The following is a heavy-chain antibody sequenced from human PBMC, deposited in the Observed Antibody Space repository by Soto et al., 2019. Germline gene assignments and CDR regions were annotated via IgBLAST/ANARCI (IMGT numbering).Heavy chain of an antibody. CDR3: ARDLGYYYDSSGYYDY. CDR1: GGTFSSYA. D-gene: IGHD3-22*01. J-gene: IGHJ4*02. V-gene: IGHV1-69*13. CDR2: IIPIFGTA. Sequence: ASVKVSCKASGGTFSSYAISWVRQAPGQGLEWMGGIIPIFGTANYAQKFQGRVTITADESTSTAYMELSSPRSEDTAVYYCARDLGYYYDSSGYYDYWGQGTLVTVSS.